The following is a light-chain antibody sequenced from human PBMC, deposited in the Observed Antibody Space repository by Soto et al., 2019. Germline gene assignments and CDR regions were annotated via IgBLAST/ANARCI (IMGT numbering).Light chain of an antibody. V-gene: IGLV2-14*01. Sequence: QSALTQPASVSGPPGQSITISCTGSSSDIGRHDYVSWYQHHPGKVPKVIIYEVIHRPSGVSNRFSGSKSGNTASLTISGLQAAVEADYYCSSYSSGSTLLLFGGGTKLTVL. CDR3: SSYSSGSTLLL. J-gene: IGLJ2*01. CDR1: SSDIGRHDY. CDR2: EVI.